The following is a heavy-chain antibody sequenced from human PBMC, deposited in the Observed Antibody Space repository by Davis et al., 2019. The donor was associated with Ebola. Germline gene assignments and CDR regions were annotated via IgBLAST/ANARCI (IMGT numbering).Heavy chain of an antibody. D-gene: IGHD5-12*01. CDR1: GDSVAGGSGG. CDR3: ARGWLRGWFDP. CDR2: TYYNSDWYN. Sequence: PSETLSLTCAISGDSVAGGSGGWNWIRQSPSRGLEWLGRTYYNSDWYNDYAVSVRGRITVNPDTSKNQFSLQLNSVTPDDTAVYYCARGWLRGWFDPWGQGTLVTVSS. V-gene: IGHV6-1*01. J-gene: IGHJ5*02.